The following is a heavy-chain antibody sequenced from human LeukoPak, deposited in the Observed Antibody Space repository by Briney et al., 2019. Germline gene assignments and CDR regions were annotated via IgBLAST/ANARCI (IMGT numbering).Heavy chain of an antibody. J-gene: IGHJ6*02. Sequence: PSETLSLTCTVSGGSISSGGYYWSWIRQHPGKGLEWIGNIYYSGSPYYNPSLKSRVTISVDTSKNQFSLKLSSVTAADTAVYYCARGGSIYCYYGMDVWGQGTTVTVSS. CDR1: GGSISSGGYY. CDR3: ARGGSIYCYYGMDV. V-gene: IGHV4-31*03. D-gene: IGHD2/OR15-2a*01. CDR2: IYYSGSP.